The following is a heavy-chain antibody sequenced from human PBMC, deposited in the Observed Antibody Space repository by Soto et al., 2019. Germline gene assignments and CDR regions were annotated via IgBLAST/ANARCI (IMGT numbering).Heavy chain of an antibody. CDR1: GFTVSSSY. Sequence: GGSLRLSCAASGFTVSSSYMTWVRQAPGKGLEWVSVIYSGGNTYYADSMKGRFTISRDNSKNTLYLQMNSLRAEDTAVYYCARHPSGTTAGTYYGMDVWGQGTTVTVSS. V-gene: IGHV3-53*01. CDR3: ARHPSGTTAGTYYGMDV. CDR2: IYSGGNT. J-gene: IGHJ6*02. D-gene: IGHD1-26*01.